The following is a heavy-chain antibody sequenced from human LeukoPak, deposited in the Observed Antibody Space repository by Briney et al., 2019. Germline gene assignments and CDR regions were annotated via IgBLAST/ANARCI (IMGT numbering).Heavy chain of an antibody. V-gene: IGHV4-59*01. D-gene: IGHD7-27*01. J-gene: IGHJ6*02. CDR1: GGSISSYY. Sequence: PSETLSLTCTVSGGSISSYYWSWIRQPPGKGLEWIGYIYYRGSTNYNPSLKSRVTISVDTSKNQFSLKLSSVTAADTAVYYCARERHDWGWGYYYYGMDVWGQGTTVTVSS. CDR2: IYYRGST. CDR3: ARERHDWGWGYYYYGMDV.